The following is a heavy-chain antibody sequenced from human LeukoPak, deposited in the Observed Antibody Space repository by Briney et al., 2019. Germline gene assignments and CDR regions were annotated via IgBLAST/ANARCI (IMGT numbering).Heavy chain of an antibody. D-gene: IGHD1-26*01. CDR3: AKDLEFLHGGTYYHY. V-gene: IGHV3-23*01. CDR1: GFTFSSYG. J-gene: IGHJ4*02. Sequence: GGSLRLSCAASGFTFSSYGMSWVRQAPGKGLEWVSAISGSGGSTYYADSVKGRFTISRDNSKNTLYLQMNSLRAEDTAVYYCAKDLEFLHGGTYYHYWGQGTLVTVSS. CDR2: ISGSGGST.